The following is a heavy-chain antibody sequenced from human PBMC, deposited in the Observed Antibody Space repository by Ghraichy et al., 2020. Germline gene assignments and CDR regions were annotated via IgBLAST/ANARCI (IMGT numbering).Heavy chain of an antibody. J-gene: IGHJ6*02. V-gene: IGHV3-15*01. Sequence: GGSLRLSCAASGFTFSNAWMSWVRQAPGKGLEWVGRIKSKTDGGTTDYAAPVKGRFTISRDDSKNTLYLQMNSLKTEDTAVYYCTTDTRSWYVSYYYYGMDVWGQGTTVTVSS. D-gene: IGHD6-13*01. CDR2: IKSKTDGGTT. CDR3: TTDTRSWYVSYYYYGMDV. CDR1: GFTFSNAW.